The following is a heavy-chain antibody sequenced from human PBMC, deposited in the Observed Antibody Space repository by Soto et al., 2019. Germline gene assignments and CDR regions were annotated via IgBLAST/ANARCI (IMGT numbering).Heavy chain of an antibody. CDR1: GFTFSSYG. Sequence: QVQLVESGGGVVQPGRSLRLSCAASGFTFSSYGMHWVRQAPGKGLEWVAVIAYDGSNKYYADSVKGRFTISRDNSKNTLYLKVTGERAEDTAVYSCGKAVRLVSDYWGQGTLVTVSS. J-gene: IGHJ4*02. V-gene: IGHV3-30*18. CDR3: GKAVRLVSDY. D-gene: IGHD6-6*01. CDR2: IAYDGSNK.